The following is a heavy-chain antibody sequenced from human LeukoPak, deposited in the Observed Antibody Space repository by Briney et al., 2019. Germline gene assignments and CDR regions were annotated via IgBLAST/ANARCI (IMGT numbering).Heavy chain of an antibody. J-gene: IGHJ4*02. CDR3: ARDIAVAGPVLDY. Sequence: GGSLRLSCAASGFTFSSYSMNWVRQAPGKGLEWVSYISSSGSTIYYADSVKGRFTISRDNAKNSLYLQMNSLRAEDTAVYYCARDIAVAGPVLDYWGQGTLVTVSS. CDR1: GFTFSSYS. D-gene: IGHD6-19*01. CDR2: ISSSGSTI. V-gene: IGHV3-48*04.